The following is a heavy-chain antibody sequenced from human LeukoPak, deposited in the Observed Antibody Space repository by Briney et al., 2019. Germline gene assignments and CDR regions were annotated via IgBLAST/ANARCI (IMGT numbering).Heavy chain of an antibody. CDR1: GFTFSSYA. D-gene: IGHD4-17*01. CDR3: AKDPLATVTIFDY. V-gene: IGHV3-23*01. Sequence: GGSLRLACAASGFTFSSYAMSWVRQAAGKWLEWVSAISGSGGSTYYADSVKGRFNISRDTSKNTLYLQMNSLRAEDTAVYYCAKDPLATVTIFDYWGQGTLVTVSS. J-gene: IGHJ4*02. CDR2: ISGSGGST.